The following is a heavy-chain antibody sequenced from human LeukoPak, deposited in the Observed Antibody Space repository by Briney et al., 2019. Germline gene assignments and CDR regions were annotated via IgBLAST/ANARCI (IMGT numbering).Heavy chain of an antibody. CDR3: AKERDAKGYFDY. Sequence: GGSLRLSCAASGFSFSTYAMSWVRQAPGQGLEWVSAISGSGKTYYPDSVKGRFTISRDNSKNTLFLQMNGLRAEDTAVYYCAKERDAKGYFDYWGQGILVTVSS. CDR1: GFSFSTYA. CDR2: ISGSGKT. V-gene: IGHV3-23*01. J-gene: IGHJ4*02.